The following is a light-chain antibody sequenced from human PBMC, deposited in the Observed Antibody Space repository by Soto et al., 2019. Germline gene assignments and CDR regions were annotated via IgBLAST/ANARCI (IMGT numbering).Light chain of an antibody. V-gene: IGKV1-39*01. CDR1: QSISSY. CDR3: QQSYSTPRT. J-gene: IGKJ1*01. CDR2: AAS. Sequence: DTQMTQSPSSLSASVGDRVTITCRASQSISSYLNWYQQKPGKAPKLLIYAASSLRSGVPSRFSGSGSGTDFTLTISSLQPEDFATYYCQQSYSTPRTFGQGTKVDIK.